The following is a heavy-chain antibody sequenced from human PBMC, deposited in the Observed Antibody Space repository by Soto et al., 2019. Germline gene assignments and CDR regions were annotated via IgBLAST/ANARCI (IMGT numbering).Heavy chain of an antibody. CDR3: AHTQDYGTVTY. CDR2: IYWDDDK. D-gene: IGHD4-17*01. Sequence: QITLKESGPTLVKPTQTLTLTCTFSGFSLSTRGVGVGWIRQPPGKALEWLAVIYWDDDKRYSPSLQSRLTITRDTSKNQVVLTMSNMDPVDTATYYSAHTQDYGTVTYWGQGTLVTVSS. J-gene: IGHJ4*02. V-gene: IGHV2-5*02. CDR1: GFSLSTRGVG.